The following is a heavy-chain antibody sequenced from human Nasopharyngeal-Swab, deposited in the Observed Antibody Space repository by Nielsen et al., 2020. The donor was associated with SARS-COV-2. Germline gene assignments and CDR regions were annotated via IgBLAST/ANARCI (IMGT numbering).Heavy chain of an antibody. V-gene: IGHV3-13*01. CDR1: GFTFSTYD. CDR2: IGAGGDT. CDR3: ARGGEIGFDY. J-gene: IGHJ4*02. Sequence: GGSLRLSYAASGFTFSTYDMHWVRQATGKGLEWVSGIGAGGDTYYAGSVQGRFSISRENAKNSVYLQMNSLRVDDTAVYYCARGGEIGFDYWGQGTLVTVSS. D-gene: IGHD3-16*01.